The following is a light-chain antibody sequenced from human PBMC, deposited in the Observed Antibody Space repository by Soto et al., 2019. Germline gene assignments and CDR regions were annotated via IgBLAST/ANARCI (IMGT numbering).Light chain of an antibody. CDR1: SSDVGGYNY. Sequence: QSALTQPASVYGSPGQSITISCSGTSSDVGGYNYVSWYQQHPGKGPKLMIYEVSNRPSGVSNRFSGSKSGNTASLTISGLHAEDEADYYCSSYTTSSTPVVFGGGTKLTVL. V-gene: IGLV2-14*01. J-gene: IGLJ2*01. CDR2: EVS. CDR3: SSYTTSSTPVV.